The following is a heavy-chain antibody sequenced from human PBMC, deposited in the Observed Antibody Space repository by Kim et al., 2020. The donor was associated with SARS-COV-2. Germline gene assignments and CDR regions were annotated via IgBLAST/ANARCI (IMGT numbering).Heavy chain of an antibody. CDR2: IYSGGST. V-gene: IGHV3-53*04. D-gene: IGHD3-10*01. Sequence: GGSLRLSCAASGFTVSSNYMSWVRQAPGKGLEWVSVIYSGGSTYYADSVKGRFTISRHNSKNTLYLQMNSLRAEDTAVYYCARERGIDGYGSGRDDAFDIWGQGTMVTVSS. CDR3: ARERGIDGYGSGRDDAFDI. J-gene: IGHJ3*02. CDR1: GFTVSSNY.